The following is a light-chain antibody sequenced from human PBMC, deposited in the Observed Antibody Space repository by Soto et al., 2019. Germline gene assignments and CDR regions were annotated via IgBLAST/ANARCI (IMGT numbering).Light chain of an antibody. CDR3: SSYAGSNKKI. CDR1: SSDVGGYNY. Sequence: QSALTQPPSASGSPGQSVAISCTGTSSDVGGYNYVSWYQQHPGKAPKLMFYEVNKRPSGVPDRFSGSKSGNTASLTVSGLQAEDEGDYYSSSYAGSNKKIFGGGTKLTVL. CDR2: EVN. J-gene: IGLJ2*01. V-gene: IGLV2-8*01.